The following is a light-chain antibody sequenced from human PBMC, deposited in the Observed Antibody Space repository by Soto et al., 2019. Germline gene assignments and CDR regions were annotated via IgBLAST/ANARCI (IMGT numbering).Light chain of an antibody. J-gene: IGLJ2*01. CDR3: GSYTTTGAVL. CDR2: EVS. V-gene: IGLV2-14*01. CDR1: SSDVGGYNS. Sequence: QSALPQPASVSGSPGQSITISCTGTSSDVGGYNSVSWFQHHPGHAPKLMIYEVSTRPSGVSSRFSGSKSGNAASLTISGLQAEEEAGYCWGSYTTTGAVLFGGGAKLTVL.